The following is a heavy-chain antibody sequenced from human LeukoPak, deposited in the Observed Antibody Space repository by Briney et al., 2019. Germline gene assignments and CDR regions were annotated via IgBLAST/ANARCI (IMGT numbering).Heavy chain of an antibody. CDR3: ARERRLWSGGYYGMDV. CDR2: VNLGGST. D-gene: IGHD3-3*01. Sequence: SETLPLTCAVYGGSFSGYYWTWIRQPPGKGLEWIGDVNLGGSTNYTLSLKSRVTISVDTSKNQFSLKLSSVTAADTAVYYCARERRLWSGGYYGMDVWGQGTTVTVSS. V-gene: IGHV4-34*01. J-gene: IGHJ6*02. CDR1: GGSFSGYY.